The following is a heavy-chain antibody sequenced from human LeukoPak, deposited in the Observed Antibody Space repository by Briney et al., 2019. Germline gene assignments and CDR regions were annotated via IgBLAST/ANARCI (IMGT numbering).Heavy chain of an antibody. V-gene: IGHV4-59*01. J-gene: IGHJ2*01. Sequence: PSETLSLTCTVSGGSISSYYWSWIRQPPGKGLEWIGYIYYSGSTNYNPSLKSRVTISVDTSKNQFSLKLSSLTAADTAVDYCGGEYVYVWGSFPPGLYSGGRGPL. CDR1: GGSISSYY. D-gene: IGHD3-16*01. CDR2: IYYSGST. CDR3: GGEYVYVWGSFPPGLYS.